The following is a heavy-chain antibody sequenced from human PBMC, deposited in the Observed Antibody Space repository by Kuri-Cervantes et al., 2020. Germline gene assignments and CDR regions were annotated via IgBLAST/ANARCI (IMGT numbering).Heavy chain of an antibody. J-gene: IGHJ6*02. CDR3: AKLPDSSGTYYYYGMDV. CDR2: ISWNSGSI. D-gene: IGHD3-22*01. CDR1: GFTFDDYA. Sequence: GGSLRLSCAASGFTFDDYAMHWVRQAPGKGLEWVSGISWNSGSIGYADSVKGRFTISRDNAKNSLYLQMNSLRAEDTAVYYCAKLPDSSGTYYYYGMDVWGQGTTVTVSS. V-gene: IGHV3-9*01.